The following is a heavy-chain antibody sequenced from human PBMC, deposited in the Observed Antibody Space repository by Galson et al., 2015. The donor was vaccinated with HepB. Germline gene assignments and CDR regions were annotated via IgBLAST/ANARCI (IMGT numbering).Heavy chain of an antibody. CDR3: ARDRSGYSYGRFDL. J-gene: IGHJ2*01. D-gene: IGHD5-18*01. CDR2: ISAYNGNT. V-gene: IGHV1-18*01. CDR1: GYSFTSYD. Sequence: SVKVSCKASGYSFTSYDISWVRQAPGQGLEWTGWISAYNGNTNSAQMLQGRVTMTTDRSTSTAYMELRSLRSDDTAVYYCARDRSGYSYGRFDLWGRGTLVTVSS.